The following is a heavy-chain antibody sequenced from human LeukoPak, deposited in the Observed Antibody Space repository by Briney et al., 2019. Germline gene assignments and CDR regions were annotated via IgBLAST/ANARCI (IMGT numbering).Heavy chain of an antibody. Sequence: PSETLSLTCTVSGGSISSGGDYWSLIRQHPGKGLEWIGYIYYTGTTYYNPSLKSRLTISVDTSKNQFSLNLSSMTAADTAVYYCARAAWRGSNSRDAFDIWGQGTVATVSS. J-gene: IGHJ3*02. CDR2: IYYTGTT. D-gene: IGHD4/OR15-4a*01. CDR1: GGSISSGGDY. V-gene: IGHV4-31*03. CDR3: ARAAWRGSNSRDAFDI.